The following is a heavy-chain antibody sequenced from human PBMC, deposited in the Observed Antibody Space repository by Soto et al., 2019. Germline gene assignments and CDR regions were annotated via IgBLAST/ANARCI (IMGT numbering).Heavy chain of an antibody. CDR1: GFTFSSYG. V-gene: IGHV3-30*18. D-gene: IGHD3-22*01. CDR2: ISYDENFK. Sequence: QVQLVESGGGVVQPGRSLRLSCVVSGFTFSSYGMFWVRQAPGKGLEWVAVISYDENFKYYADSVKGRFTISRHNSKNTLYLQMNSLRAEDTAVYYCANGYYYDSSGYQVDAFDIWGQGTMVTVSS. CDR3: ANGYYYDSSGYQVDAFDI. J-gene: IGHJ3*02.